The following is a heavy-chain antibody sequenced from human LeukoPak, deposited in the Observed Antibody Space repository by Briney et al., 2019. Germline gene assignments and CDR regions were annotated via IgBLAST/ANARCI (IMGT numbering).Heavy chain of an antibody. J-gene: IGHJ4*02. CDR3: ARHPRGYNYGLLDY. CDR1: GGSISSSSYY. CDR2: IYYSGST. Sequence: SETLSLTCTVSGGSISSSSYYWGWIRQPPGKGLEWIGSIYYSGSTYYNPSLKSRVTISVDTSKNQFSLKLSSVTAADTAVYYCARHPRGYNYGLLDYWGQGTLVTVSS. D-gene: IGHD5-18*01. V-gene: IGHV4-39*01.